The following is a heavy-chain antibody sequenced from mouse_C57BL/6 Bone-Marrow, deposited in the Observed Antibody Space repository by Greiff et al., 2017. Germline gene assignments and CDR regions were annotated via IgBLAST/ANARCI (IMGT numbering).Heavy chain of an antibody. J-gene: IGHJ2*01. D-gene: IGHD2-3*01. CDR1: GYTFTSYW. V-gene: IGHV1-69*01. CDR3: AREAVDGYYPLNYFDY. Sequence: QVQLQQPGAELVMPGASVKLSCKASGYTFTSYWMHWVKQRPGHGLEWIGEIDPSDSYTNYNQKFKGKSTLTVDKSSSTAYMQLSSLTSEDSAVYYCAREAVDGYYPLNYFDYWGQGTTLTVSS. CDR2: IDPSDSYT.